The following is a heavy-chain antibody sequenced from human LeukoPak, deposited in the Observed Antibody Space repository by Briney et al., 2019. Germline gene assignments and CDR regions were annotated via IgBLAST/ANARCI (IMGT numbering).Heavy chain of an antibody. CDR2: IYYSGST. D-gene: IGHD3-22*01. J-gene: IGHJ4*02. Sequence: PSETLSLTCTVSGGSISSSTYYWGWIRQPPGKGLEWIGSIYYSGSTYYNPSLKSRVTISVDTSKNQFSLRLSAVTAADTAVYYCASGAWSSGYYVDYWGQGTLVTVSS. CDR3: ASGAWSSGYYVDY. CDR1: GGSISSSTYY. V-gene: IGHV4-39*01.